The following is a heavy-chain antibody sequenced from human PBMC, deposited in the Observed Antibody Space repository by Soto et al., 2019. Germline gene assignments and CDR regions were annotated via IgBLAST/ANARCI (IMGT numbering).Heavy chain of an antibody. CDR1: GFTFSSYE. J-gene: IGHJ4*02. Sequence: GGSLRLSCAASGFTFSSYEMNWVRQAPGKGLEWVSYISSRGSTIYYADSVKGRFTISRDNAKNSLYLQMNSLRAEDTALYYCAKDFCGGDCYALDYWGQGTLVTVS. CDR3: AKDFCGGDCYALDY. CDR2: ISSRGSTI. V-gene: IGHV3-48*03. D-gene: IGHD2-21*02.